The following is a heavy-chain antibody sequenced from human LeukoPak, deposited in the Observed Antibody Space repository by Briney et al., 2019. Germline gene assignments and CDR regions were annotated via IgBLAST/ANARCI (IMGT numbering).Heavy chain of an antibody. D-gene: IGHD3-9*01. CDR3: ARSPDILTGETFDY. Sequence: ASVKVSCKASGYTVTGYYMHWGGQAPGQGREGRGGINPNSGGTNYAQKFQGRVTMTRDTSIRTAYIERSRLRSDDTAVYYCARSPDILTGETFDYWGQGTLVTVSS. V-gene: IGHV1-2*02. CDR1: GYTVTGYY. CDR2: INPNSGGT. J-gene: IGHJ4*02.